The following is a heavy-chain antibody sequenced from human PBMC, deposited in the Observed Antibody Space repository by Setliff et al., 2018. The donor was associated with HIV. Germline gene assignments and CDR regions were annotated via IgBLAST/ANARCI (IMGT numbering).Heavy chain of an antibody. CDR3: ARSTTIFGVVINSYWYFDL. CDR2: ISTYNGNT. D-gene: IGHD3-3*01. J-gene: IGHJ2*01. Sequence: GASVKVSCKASGYTFISYGISWVRQAPGQGLEWMGWISTYNGNTKYAQRLQGRVTMTRDTFTSTAYMELSSLRSEDTAVYYCARSTTIFGVVINSYWYFDLWGRGTLVTVSS. CDR1: GYTFISYG. V-gene: IGHV1-18*01.